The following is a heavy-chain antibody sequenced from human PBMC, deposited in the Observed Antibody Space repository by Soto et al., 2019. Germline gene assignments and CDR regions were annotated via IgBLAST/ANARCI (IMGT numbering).Heavy chain of an antibody. V-gene: IGHV4-39*01. J-gene: IGHJ6*03. CDR3: ARQNSGYDRYGYYYYMDV. D-gene: IGHD5-12*01. Sequence: ASETLSLTCTVSGCSISSSSYYWGWVRPPPGKGLEWIGSIYYSGSTYYNPSLKSRVTISVDTSKNQFPLKLSSVTAADTAVYYCARQNSGYDRYGYYYYMDVWGKGTTVTVSS. CDR2: IYYSGST. CDR1: GCSISSSSYY.